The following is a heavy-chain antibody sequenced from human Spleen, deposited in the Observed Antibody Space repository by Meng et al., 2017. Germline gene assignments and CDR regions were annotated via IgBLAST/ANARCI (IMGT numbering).Heavy chain of an antibody. V-gene: IGHV4-34*01. D-gene: IGHD4-11*01. CDR2: INHSGST. Sequence: QGPLQQCGAVLLKPSDTLSLTCVVSGGSFSDYYWSWIRQPPGKGLEWIGEINHSGSTNYNPSLESRATISVDTSQNNLSLKLSSVTAADSAVYYCARGPTTMAHDFDYWGQGTLVTVSS. J-gene: IGHJ4*02. CDR1: GGSFSDYY. CDR3: ARGPTTMAHDFDY.